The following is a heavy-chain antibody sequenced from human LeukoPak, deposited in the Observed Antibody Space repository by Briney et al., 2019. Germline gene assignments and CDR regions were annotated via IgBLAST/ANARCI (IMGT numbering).Heavy chain of an antibody. D-gene: IGHD6-13*01. Sequence: PGGSLRLSCAASGFTFSSYDIHWVRQATGNGLEWVSGIGTAGEIYYPGSVKGRFTISIENAKNSLYLPMNGLRAGDTAVYYCARAAYSSTWYSRYFDLWGRGTLVSVSS. V-gene: IGHV3-13*01. J-gene: IGHJ2*01. CDR1: GFTFSSYD. CDR2: IGTAGEI. CDR3: ARAAYSSTWYSRYFDL.